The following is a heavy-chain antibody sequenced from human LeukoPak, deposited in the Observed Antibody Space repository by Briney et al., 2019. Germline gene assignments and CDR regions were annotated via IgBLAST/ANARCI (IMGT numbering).Heavy chain of an antibody. J-gene: IGHJ4*02. D-gene: IGHD1-26*01. Sequence: SETLSLTCAVYGGSFSGYYWSWIRQHPGKGLEWIGYIYYSGSTYYNPSLKSRVTISVDTSKNQFSLKLSSVTAADTAVYYCASGSYYFDYWGQGTLVTVSS. CDR2: IYYSGST. CDR1: GGSFSGYY. CDR3: ASGSYYFDY. V-gene: IGHV4-59*06.